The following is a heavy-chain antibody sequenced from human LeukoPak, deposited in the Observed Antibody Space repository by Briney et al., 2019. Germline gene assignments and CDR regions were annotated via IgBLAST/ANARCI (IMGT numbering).Heavy chain of an antibody. CDR1: GYTFASYG. CDR2: INPYNGNT. V-gene: IGHV1-18*01. CDR3: AREIYGRFDY. D-gene: IGHD4-17*01. J-gene: IGHJ4*02. Sequence: ASVKVSCKASGYTFASYGISWVRQAPGQGLECMGWINPYNGNTDYARDFQGGVTMTTDTSTSTAYMELRSLRSDDTAVYYCAREIYGRFDYWGQGTLVTASS.